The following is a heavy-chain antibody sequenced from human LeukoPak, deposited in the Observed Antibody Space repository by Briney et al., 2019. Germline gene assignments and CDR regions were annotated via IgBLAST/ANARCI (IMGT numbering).Heavy chain of an antibody. V-gene: IGHV4-4*02. CDR2: IHHSGGT. Sequence: SETLSLTCAVSGGSVSRNWWSWVRQPPGKGLEWIGEIHHSGGTNYNPSLKSRVTMSLDKSNNQFSLKLSSVTAADTAVYYCARAKRWLPFDYWGQGTLVTVSS. J-gene: IGHJ4*02. D-gene: IGHD5-24*01. CDR1: GGSVSRNW. CDR3: ARAKRWLPFDY.